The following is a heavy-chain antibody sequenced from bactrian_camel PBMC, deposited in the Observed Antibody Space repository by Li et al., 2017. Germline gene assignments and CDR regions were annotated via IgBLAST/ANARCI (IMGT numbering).Heavy chain of an antibody. CDR3: AADPGRYYGGSWSCALTSKYNY. Sequence: DVQLVESGGGSVQAGGSLSLSCTASKFIDARVCMGWFRQAPGKGREAVAVIYKGDDKAWYTASVKGRFTISQDNAANTVYLVMNSLKPEDTAMYYCAADPGRYYGGSWSCALTSKYNYWGQGTQVTVS. D-gene: IGHD2*01. V-gene: IGHV3S31*01. J-gene: IGHJ4*01. CDR1: KFIDARVC. CDR2: IYKGDDKA.